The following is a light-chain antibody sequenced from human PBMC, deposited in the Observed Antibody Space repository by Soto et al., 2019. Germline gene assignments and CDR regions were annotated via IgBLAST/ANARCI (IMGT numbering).Light chain of an antibody. CDR3: QQSYNWPWT. V-gene: IGKV3D-15*01. CDR2: GAS. Sequence: EIVLTQSPAALSLSPGERATLSCRASQSVSSYLAWYQQKPGQAPRLLIYGASSRATGIPARFSGSGSGTEFTLTISSLQSEDFAVYYCQQSYNWPWTFGQGTKVDIK. CDR1: QSVSSY. J-gene: IGKJ1*01.